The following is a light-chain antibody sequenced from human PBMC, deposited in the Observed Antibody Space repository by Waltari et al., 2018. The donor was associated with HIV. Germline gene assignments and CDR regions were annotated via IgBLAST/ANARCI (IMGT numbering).Light chain of an antibody. CDR3: QQRSSWPLT. CDR2: DAS. V-gene: IGKV3-11*01. J-gene: IGKJ4*01. CDR1: QSVNSY. Sequence: SPATLSLSPGERATLSCRASQSVNSYLAWYQQKPGQAPRLLIYDASNRATGIPARFSGSGSETDFTLTISSLEPEDFAVYYCQQRSSWPLTFGGGTKVEIK.